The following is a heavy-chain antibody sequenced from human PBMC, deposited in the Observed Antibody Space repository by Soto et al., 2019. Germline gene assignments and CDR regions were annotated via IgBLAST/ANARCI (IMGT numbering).Heavy chain of an antibody. CDR3: ARGGAMGVDY. Sequence: GGSLRLSCTASGFTFNSKWMHWVRQAPGKGLVWLSRIDGAAATTNYADSVKGRFTISRDNAKNIVFLHVNGLTDEDTAVYYCARGGAMGVDYWDQGTLVTVSS. D-gene: IGHD1-26*01. CDR2: IDGAAATT. CDR1: GFTFNSKW. J-gene: IGHJ4*02. V-gene: IGHV3-74*01.